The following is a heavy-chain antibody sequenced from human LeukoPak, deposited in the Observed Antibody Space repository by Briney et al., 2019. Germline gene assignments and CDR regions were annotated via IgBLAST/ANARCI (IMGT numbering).Heavy chain of an antibody. CDR1: GFTFSSYS. Sequence: GGSLRLSCAASGFTFSSYSMNWVRQAPGKGQEWVSSISSSSTSIYYADSVKGRFTISRDNTMNSLYLQMNSLRAEDTAVYYCATVPADYYYYGLDVWGQGTTVTVSS. V-gene: IGHV3-21*01. J-gene: IGHJ6*02. CDR2: ISSSSTSI. CDR3: ATVPADYYYYGLDV. D-gene: IGHD2-2*01.